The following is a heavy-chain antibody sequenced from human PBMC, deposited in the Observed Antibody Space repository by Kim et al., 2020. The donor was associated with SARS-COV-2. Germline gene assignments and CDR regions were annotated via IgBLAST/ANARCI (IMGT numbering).Heavy chain of an antibody. D-gene: IGHD3-10*01. J-gene: IGHJ4*02. CDR3: ARVGTMVRGVTPDVVDY. CDR1: GFTFSSYE. Sequence: GGSLRLSCAASGFTFSSYEMNWVCQAPGKGLEWVSYISSSGSTIYYADSVKGRFTISRDNTKNSLYLQMNSLRAEDTAVYYCARVGTMVRGVTPDVVDYWGQGTLVTVSS. CDR2: ISSSGSTI. V-gene: IGHV3-48*03.